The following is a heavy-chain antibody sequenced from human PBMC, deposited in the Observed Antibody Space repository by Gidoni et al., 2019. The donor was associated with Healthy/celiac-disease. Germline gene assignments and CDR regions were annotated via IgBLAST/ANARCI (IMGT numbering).Heavy chain of an antibody. J-gene: IGHJ5*02. V-gene: IGHV3-7*04. CDR2: IKQDGSEK. Sequence: EVQLVESGGGLVQPGGSLRLSCAASGFTFSSYWRSWVRQAPGKGLEWVANIKQDGSEKYYVDSVKGRFTISRDNAKNSLYLQMNSLRAEDTAVYYCARVDEDWFDPWGQGTLVTVSS. CDR3: ARVDEDWFDP. CDR1: GFTFSSYW.